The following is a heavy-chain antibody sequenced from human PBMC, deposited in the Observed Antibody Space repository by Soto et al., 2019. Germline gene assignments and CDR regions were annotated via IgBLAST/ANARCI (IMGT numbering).Heavy chain of an antibody. CDR1: GGSISSYY. V-gene: IGHV4-59*01. CDR3: ARARYCSGGSCYSGFDP. CDR2: IYYSGST. D-gene: IGHD2-15*01. J-gene: IGHJ5*02. Sequence: QVQLQESGPGLVKPSETLSLTCTVSGGSISSYYWSWIRQPPGKGLEWIGYIYYSGSTNYNPSLKCRVTISVDTSKNPFSLKLSSVTAADTAVYYCARARYCSGGSCYSGFDPWGQGTLVTVSS.